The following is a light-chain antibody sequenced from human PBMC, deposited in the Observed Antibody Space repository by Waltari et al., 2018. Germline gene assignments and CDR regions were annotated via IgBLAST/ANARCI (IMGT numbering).Light chain of an antibody. CDR3: QVWDTTSDRVV. J-gene: IGLJ2*01. V-gene: IGLV3-21*03. Sequence: SYVLTQPPSASVAPGKTARITCGGNNVGSKSVHWYQHKPGQAHLLVVYDDSARPSGIPDRFSASNSGNTATPTISRVENGDEADYYCQVWDTTSDRVVFGGGTKLTVL. CDR1: NVGSKS. CDR2: DDS.